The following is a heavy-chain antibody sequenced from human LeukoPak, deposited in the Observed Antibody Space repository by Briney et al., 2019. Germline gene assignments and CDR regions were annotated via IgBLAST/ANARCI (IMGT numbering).Heavy chain of an antibody. J-gene: IGHJ4*02. CDR1: GGSISSTTYY. V-gene: IGHV4-39*01. CDR2: IYYSGST. D-gene: IGHD3-22*01. Sequence: SETLSLTCSVSGGSISSTTYYWGWVRQPPGKGLEWIGSIYYSGSTYYNPSLKSRVTISVDTSKNHFSLKLSSVTAADTAVYYCARQTYITMMVAVMREIDYWGQGTPVTVSS. CDR3: ARQTYITMMVAVMREIDY.